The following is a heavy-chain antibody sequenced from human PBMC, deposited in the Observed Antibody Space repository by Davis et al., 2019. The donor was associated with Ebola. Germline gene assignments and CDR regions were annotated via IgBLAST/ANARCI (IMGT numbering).Heavy chain of an antibody. CDR2: ISSSSSTI. CDR3: ARVDYDILTGYCDY. CDR1: GFTFSSYE. D-gene: IGHD3-9*01. Sequence: GGSLRLSCAASGFTFSSYEMNWVRQAPGKGLEWVSYISSSSSTIYYADSVKGRFTISRDNAKNSLYLQMNSLRAEDTAVYYCARVDYDILTGYCDYWGQGTLVTVSS. V-gene: IGHV3-48*03. J-gene: IGHJ4*02.